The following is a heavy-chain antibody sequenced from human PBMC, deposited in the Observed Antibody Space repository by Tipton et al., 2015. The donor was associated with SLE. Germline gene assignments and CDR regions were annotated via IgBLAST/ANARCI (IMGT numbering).Heavy chain of an antibody. D-gene: IGHD2-15*01. J-gene: IGHJ5*02. CDR2: INHSGST. CDR1: GGSFSGYY. V-gene: IGHV4-34*01. CDR3: ARGPRSLGGSPRDDT. Sequence: LRLSCAVYGGSFSGYYWSWIRQPPGKGLEWIGEINHSGSTNYNPSLKSRVTISVDTSKNQFSLKLSSVTAADTAVYYCARGPRSLGGSPRDDTWGQGTLVTVSS.